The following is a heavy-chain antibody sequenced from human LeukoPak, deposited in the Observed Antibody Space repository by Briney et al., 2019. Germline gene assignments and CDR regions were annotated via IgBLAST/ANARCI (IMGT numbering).Heavy chain of an antibody. D-gene: IGHD3-3*01. CDR1: GFTFDDYA. CDR2: ISWNSGSI. V-gene: IGHV3-9*01. J-gene: IGHJ4*02. Sequence: GGSLRLSCAASGFTFDDYAMHWVRQAPGKGLEWVSGISWNSGSIGYADSVKGRFTISRDNAKNSLYLQMNSLRAEDTAMYYCAGSLGWLLEYWGQGTLVTVSS. CDR3: AGSLGWLLEY.